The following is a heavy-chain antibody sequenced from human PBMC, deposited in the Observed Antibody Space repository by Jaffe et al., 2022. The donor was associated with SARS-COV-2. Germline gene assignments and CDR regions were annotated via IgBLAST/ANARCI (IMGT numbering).Heavy chain of an antibody. CDR3: ARRSGWYLRGFDY. J-gene: IGHJ4*02. D-gene: IGHD6-19*01. CDR2: INHSGST. V-gene: IGHV4-34*01. CDR1: GGSFSGYY. Sequence: QVQLQQWGAGLLKPSETLSLTCAVYGGSFSGYYWSWIRQPPGKGLEWIGEINHSGSTNYNPSLKSRVTISVDTSKNQFSLKLSSVTAADTAVYYCARRSGWYLRGFDYWGQGTLVTVSS.